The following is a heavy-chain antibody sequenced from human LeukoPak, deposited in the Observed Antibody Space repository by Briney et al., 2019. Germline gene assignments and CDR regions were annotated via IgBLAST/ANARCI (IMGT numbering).Heavy chain of an antibody. CDR3: ARLAVACGIDY. J-gene: IGHJ4*02. V-gene: IGHV4-4*02. D-gene: IGHD6-19*01. CDR2: IYHSGST. CDR1: GASISSHNW. Sequence: PSETLSLTCAVSGASISSHNWWWSWVRQPPGKGLEWIGEIYHSGSTNYNPSLKSRVTISVDTSKNQFSLKLSSVTAADTAVYYCARLAVACGIDYWGQGTLVTVSS.